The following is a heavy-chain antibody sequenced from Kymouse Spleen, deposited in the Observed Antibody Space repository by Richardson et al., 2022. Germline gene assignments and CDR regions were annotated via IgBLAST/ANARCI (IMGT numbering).Heavy chain of an antibody. CDR1: GYTFTSYA. CDR3: ARDRGYSGYEYYYYYGMDV. J-gene: IGHJ6*02. Sequence: QVQLVQSGAEVKKPGASVKVSCKASGYTFTSYAMHWVRQAPGQRLEWMGWINAGNGNTKYSQKFQGRVTITRDTSASTAYMELSSLRSEDTAVYYCARDRGYSGYEYYYYYGMDVWGQGTTVTVSS. D-gene: IGHD5-12*01. V-gene: IGHV1-3*01. CDR2: INAGNGNT.